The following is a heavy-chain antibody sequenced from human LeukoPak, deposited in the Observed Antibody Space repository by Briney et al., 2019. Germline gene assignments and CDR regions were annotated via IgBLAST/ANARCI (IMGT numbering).Heavy chain of an antibody. V-gene: IGHV1-2*06. CDR1: GDTFSVYY. CDR2: IYPNSGDT. CDR3: ARDLGGISDY. Sequence: ASVKVSCKASGDTFSVYYIYWVRQAPGQGLEWMGRIYPNSGDTNYAQRFQGRVTMTRDTSISTIYVELSRLRPDDTAVYYCARDLGGISDYWGQGTLDTVLS. D-gene: IGHD3-16*02. J-gene: IGHJ4*02.